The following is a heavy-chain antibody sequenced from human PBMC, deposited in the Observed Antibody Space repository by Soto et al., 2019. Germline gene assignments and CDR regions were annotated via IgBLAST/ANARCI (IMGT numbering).Heavy chain of an antibody. D-gene: IGHD3-16*01. J-gene: IGHJ1*01. Sequence: QVQLVQSGAEVKKPGASVKVSCKASGYTFTNYGIIWVRQAPGQGLEWMGWISAYNGNTKYAQKLQGRVTMTTYTSTSAAYMALRSRISDDTPVNYSATEAPPDAYWGPGILVTVVS. CDR3: ATEAPPDAY. CDR2: ISAYNGNT. CDR1: GYTFTNYG. V-gene: IGHV1-18*01.